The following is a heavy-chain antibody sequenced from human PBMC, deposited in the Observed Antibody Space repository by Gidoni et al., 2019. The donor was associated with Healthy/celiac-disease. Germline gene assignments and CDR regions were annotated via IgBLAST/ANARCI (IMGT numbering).Heavy chain of an antibody. CDR3: ARAYAFDI. V-gene: IGHV3-53*01. CDR1: GFTVRSNY. J-gene: IGHJ3*02. Sequence: EVQLVESGGGLIQPGGSLRLSCSASGFTVRSNYLSWVRQAPGKGLEWVSVIYSGGRTYYADSVKGRFTISRDNSKNTLYLQMNSLRAEDTAVYYCARAYAFDIWGQGTMVTVS. CDR2: IYSGGRT.